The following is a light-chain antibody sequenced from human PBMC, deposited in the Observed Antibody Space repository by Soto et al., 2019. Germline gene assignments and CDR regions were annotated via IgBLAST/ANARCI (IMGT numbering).Light chain of an antibody. V-gene: IGLV2-14*03. Sequence: QSALTPPASVSGSPGQSITISCTGTSSDVGGYNYVSWYQHHPGKAPELMIYDVTNRPSGVSHRFSGSTSGNSASLTISGLQAEDEADYYCSSYTGSSPSYVFGAGTKVTVL. CDR2: DVT. J-gene: IGLJ1*01. CDR3: SSYTGSSPSYV. CDR1: SSDVGGYNY.